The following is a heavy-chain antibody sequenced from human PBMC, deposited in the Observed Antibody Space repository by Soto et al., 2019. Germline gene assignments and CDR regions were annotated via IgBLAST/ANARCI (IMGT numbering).Heavy chain of an antibody. CDR3: ARAAPPTLN. Sequence: QVQLVQSGAEVKKPGASVKVSCKASGYTFTSYSISWVRQAPGQGLEWMGWISAYNGNTKYAQKPQGRVTMTTDTPTTPASMTLRSLRSDATAVYSSARAAPPTLNWGPGTLVTVSS. CDR1: GYTFTSYS. J-gene: IGHJ4*02. V-gene: IGHV1-18*01. CDR2: ISAYNGNT.